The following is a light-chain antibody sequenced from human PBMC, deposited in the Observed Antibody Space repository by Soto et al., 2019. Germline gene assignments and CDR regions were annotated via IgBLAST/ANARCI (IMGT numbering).Light chain of an antibody. J-gene: IGKJ2*01. CDR3: QQYQTPPPSYP. V-gene: IGKV3-20*01. Sequence: EIVLTQSPGTLSLSPGERATLSCRASQSLTSDYLAWYQQKPGQAPRLLIYGASSRAAGIPDRFSGSGSGKASPLTLTRLEPEVFVVFYCQQYQTPPPSYPFGRGTKLEIK. CDR2: GAS. CDR1: QSLTSDY.